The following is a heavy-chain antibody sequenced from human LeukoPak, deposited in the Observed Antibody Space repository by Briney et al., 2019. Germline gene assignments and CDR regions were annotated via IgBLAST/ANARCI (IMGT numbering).Heavy chain of an antibody. Sequence: SETLSLTCAVSGGSISSSNWWSWVRQPPGKGLEWFGEIYHSGSTNYNPSLKSRVTISVDKSKNQFSLKLSSVTAADTAVYYCAREDSGSYYFGAFDIWGQGTMVTVSS. J-gene: IGHJ3*02. CDR1: GGSISSSNW. CDR2: IYHSGST. CDR3: AREDSGSYYFGAFDI. V-gene: IGHV4-4*02. D-gene: IGHD1-26*01.